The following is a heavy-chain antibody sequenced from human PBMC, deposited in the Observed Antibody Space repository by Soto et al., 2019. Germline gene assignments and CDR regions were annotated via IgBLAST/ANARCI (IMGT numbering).Heavy chain of an antibody. V-gene: IGHV3-21*04. CDR2: ISPASTYI. CDR1: GLNFEKCS. J-gene: IGHJ4*02. Sequence: PGGSLRLSCAASGLNFEKCSMNWVRQPPGKGPEWLASISPASTYIRYADSVKGRFTISRDNARNSLSLQMMSLRAEDTAVYYCARYKDDFWSGYHYYFDYWGQGTLVTVSS. CDR3: ARYKDDFWSGYHYYFDY. D-gene: IGHD3-3*01.